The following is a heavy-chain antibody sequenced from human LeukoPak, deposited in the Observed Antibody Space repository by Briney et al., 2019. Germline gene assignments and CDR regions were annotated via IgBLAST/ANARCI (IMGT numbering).Heavy chain of an antibody. Sequence: GESLKISCKGSGYSFTSYWIGWVRQMPGKGLECMGIIYPGDSDTRYSPSFQGQDTISADRSISTAYLQWSSLKASDTAMYYCARHETGPYFDYWGQGTLVTVSS. CDR2: IYPGDSDT. J-gene: IGHJ4*02. CDR1: GYSFTSYW. V-gene: IGHV5-51*01. D-gene: IGHD1-1*01. CDR3: ARHETGPYFDY.